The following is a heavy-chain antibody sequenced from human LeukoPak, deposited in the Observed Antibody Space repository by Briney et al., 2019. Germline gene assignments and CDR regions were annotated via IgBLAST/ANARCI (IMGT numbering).Heavy chain of an antibody. CDR2: ISNSGTT. CDR3: ARGVVVTSSPDAFDI. CDR1: GDSVTSGGYF. J-gene: IGHJ3*02. Sequence: SETLSLTCAVSGDSVTSGGYFWTWIRQHPGKGLEWIGSISNSGTTSYNPSLKSRVSISLDTSNNHFSLRLGSVTAADTAVYFCARGVVVTSSPDAFDIWGQGTMVTVSS. D-gene: IGHD2-21*02. V-gene: IGHV4-31*11.